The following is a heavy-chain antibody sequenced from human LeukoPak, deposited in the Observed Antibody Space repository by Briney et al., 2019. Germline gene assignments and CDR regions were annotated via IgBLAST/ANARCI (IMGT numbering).Heavy chain of an antibody. CDR3: ARSHTQKGYCGGGRCYPTVWWFDP. Sequence: RASVKVSCKASGYTFTSYDINWVRQAAGQGLEWMGWMDPNNYNTAYAQKFQGRITMTKNTSINTAYMELSSLRSEDTAVYYCARSHTQKGYCGGGRCYPTVWWFDPWGQGTLVTVSS. CDR2: MDPNNYNT. J-gene: IGHJ5*02. V-gene: IGHV1-8*01. D-gene: IGHD2-15*01. CDR1: GYTFTSYD.